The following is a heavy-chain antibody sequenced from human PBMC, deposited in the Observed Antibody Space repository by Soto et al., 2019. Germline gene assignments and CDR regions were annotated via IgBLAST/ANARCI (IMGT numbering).Heavy chain of an antibody. CDR1: GDSFTSYW. V-gene: IGHV5-10-1*01. Sequence: LGESLKISCKGAGDSFTSYWSSWVRQMPGKGLEWMGRIDPSDSYTNYSPSFQGHVTISADKSISTAYLQWSSLKASDTAMYYCARLGGSYYEAFWFDPWGQGTLVTVSS. CDR3: ARLGGSYYEAFWFDP. D-gene: IGHD1-26*01. J-gene: IGHJ5*02. CDR2: IDPSDSYT.